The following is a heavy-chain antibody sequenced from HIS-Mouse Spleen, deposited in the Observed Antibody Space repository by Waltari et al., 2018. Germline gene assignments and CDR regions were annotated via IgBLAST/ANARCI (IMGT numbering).Heavy chain of an antibody. J-gene: IGHJ2*01. CDR1: GGSISSSSYY. D-gene: IGHD6-13*01. V-gene: IGHV4-39*07. CDR3: AREIPYSSSWYDWYFDL. CDR2: IYYSGST. Sequence: QLQLQESGPGLVKPSETLSLTSTVSGGSISSSSYYLGWIRQPPGKGLEWIGSIYYSGSTYYNPSLKSRVTISVDTSKNQFSLKLSSVTAADTAVYYCAREIPYSSSWYDWYFDLWGRGTLVTVSS.